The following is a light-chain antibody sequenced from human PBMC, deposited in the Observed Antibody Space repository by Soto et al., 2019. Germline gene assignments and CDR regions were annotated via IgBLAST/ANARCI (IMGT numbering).Light chain of an antibody. CDR3: QQSYSTLLS. V-gene: IGKV1-39*01. J-gene: IGKJ4*01. CDR2: GAS. CDR1: QSISTY. Sequence: DIELTQSPSSLSASVGDRVTITCRASQSISTYLNWYQQKGGKAPKLLIHGASSLQSGVPLRFSATGSGTDFSLTIMSLQPEDFATYYCQQSYSTLLSFGVVTKVDIK.